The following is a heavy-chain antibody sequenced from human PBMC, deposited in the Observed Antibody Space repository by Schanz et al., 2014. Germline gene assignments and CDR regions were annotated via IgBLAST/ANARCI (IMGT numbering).Heavy chain of an antibody. Sequence: QVQLVQSGAEVKKPGSSVKVSCKASGGTFSSYSISWVRQAPGQGLEWMGRIIPILGIANYAQKFQGRVTNTADTSTSTAYMDLSSLRPEDTSVYYCARAFGGYDPAGALDYWGQGTLVTVSS. CDR1: GGTFSSYS. V-gene: IGHV1-69*02. CDR3: ARAFGGYDPAGALDY. D-gene: IGHD5-12*01. J-gene: IGHJ4*02. CDR2: IIPILGIA.